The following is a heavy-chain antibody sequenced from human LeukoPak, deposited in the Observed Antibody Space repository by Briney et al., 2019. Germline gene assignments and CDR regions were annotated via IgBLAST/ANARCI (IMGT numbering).Heavy chain of an antibody. CDR2: IYYSGST. CDR3: ARQLGIVVVPAAIRYYYYYGMDV. V-gene: IGHV4-39*01. D-gene: IGHD2-2*02. CDR1: GGSISSSSYY. J-gene: IGHJ6*02. Sequence: SETLSLTCTVSGGSISSSSYYWGWIRQPPGKGLEWIGSIYYSGSTYYNPSLKSRVTISVDTSKNQFSLKLSSVTAADTAVYYCARQLGIVVVPAAIRYYYYYGMDVWGQGTTVTVSS.